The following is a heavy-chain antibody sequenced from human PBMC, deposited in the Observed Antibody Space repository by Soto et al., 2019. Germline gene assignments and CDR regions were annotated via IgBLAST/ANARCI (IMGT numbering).Heavy chain of an antibody. V-gene: IGHV3-48*02. Sequence: EVQLVESGGGLVQPGGSLRLSCAASGFTFSSYSMNWVRQAPGTGLEWVSYISSSSSTIYYADSVKGRFTISRDNAKNSLYLPMNRLRDEDTAVYYCARDSGYSYAPIDYWGPGTLVNVSS. CDR2: ISSSSSTI. J-gene: IGHJ4*02. CDR3: ARDSGYSYAPIDY. CDR1: GFTFSSYS. D-gene: IGHD5-18*01.